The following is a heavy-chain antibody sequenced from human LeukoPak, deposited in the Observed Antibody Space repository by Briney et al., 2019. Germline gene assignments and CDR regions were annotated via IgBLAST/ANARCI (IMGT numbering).Heavy chain of an antibody. CDR1: GFTFSSYA. CDR2: ISGSGGST. CDR3: AKDLPAAIFH. J-gene: IGHJ4*02. D-gene: IGHD2-2*01. Sequence: GESLKISCAASGFTFSSYAMSWVRQAPGKGLEWVSAISGSGGSTYYADSVKGRFTISRDNSKNTLYLQMNSLRAEDTAVYYCAKDLPAAIFHWGQGTLVTVSS. V-gene: IGHV3-23*01.